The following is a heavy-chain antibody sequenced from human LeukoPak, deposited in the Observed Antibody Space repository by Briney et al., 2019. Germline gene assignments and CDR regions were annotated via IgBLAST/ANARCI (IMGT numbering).Heavy chain of an antibody. J-gene: IGHJ3*02. V-gene: IGHV4-31*03. CDR1: GGSISGGGFY. CDR2: IYDNGST. Sequence: SQTLSLTCIVSGGSISGGGFYWSWLRLHPGKGLVWLAYIYDNGSTYYNPSLKSRLIISIDTSKNQFSLQLSSVTAADTALYFCARGPTLRDAFDIWGQGTLVTVSS. CDR3: ARGPTLRDAFDI. D-gene: IGHD2/OR15-2a*01.